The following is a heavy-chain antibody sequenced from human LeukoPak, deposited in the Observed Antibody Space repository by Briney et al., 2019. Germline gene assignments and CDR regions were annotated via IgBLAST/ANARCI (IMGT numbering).Heavy chain of an antibody. CDR3: AKRGVVIRVILVGFHKEAYYFDS. V-gene: IGHV3-23*01. D-gene: IGHD2-8*02. Sequence: GGSLRLSCAVSGITLSNYGMSGVRQAPGRGLEWVAGFSGSGGGTHYADSVKGRLTISRDNARHTLYPQMQSLRVEDTAAYFCAKRGVVIRVILVGFHKEAYYFDSWGQGSLVTVSS. J-gene: IGHJ4*02. CDR2: FSGSGGGT. CDR1: GITLSNYG.